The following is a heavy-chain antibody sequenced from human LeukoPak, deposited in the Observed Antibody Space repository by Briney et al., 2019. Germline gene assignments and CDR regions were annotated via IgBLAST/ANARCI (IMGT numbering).Heavy chain of an antibody. CDR2: ISGDGGST. Sequence: GGSLRLSCAASGFTFDDYAMPWVRQAPGKGLEWVSLISGDGGSTYYADSVKGRFTISRDNGKNSLYLQMNSLRTEDTALYYCAKDSAVYYYYGMDVWGQGTTVTVSS. V-gene: IGHV3-43*02. CDR1: GFTFDDYA. J-gene: IGHJ6*02. CDR3: AKDSAVYYYYGMDV.